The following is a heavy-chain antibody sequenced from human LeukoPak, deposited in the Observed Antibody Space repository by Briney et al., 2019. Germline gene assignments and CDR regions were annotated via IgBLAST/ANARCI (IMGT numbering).Heavy chain of an antibody. CDR1: GFTFSSYS. Sequence: GGSLRLSCAASGFTFSSYSMNWVRQAPGKGLEWVSYISSSSSTIYYADSVKGRFTISRDNAKNSLYLQMNSLRDEDTAVYYCARGGTTVVKRYSFDYWCQGILVTVSS. V-gene: IGHV3-48*02. J-gene: IGHJ4*02. CDR2: ISSSSSTI. CDR3: ARGGTTVVKRYSFDY. D-gene: IGHD4-23*01.